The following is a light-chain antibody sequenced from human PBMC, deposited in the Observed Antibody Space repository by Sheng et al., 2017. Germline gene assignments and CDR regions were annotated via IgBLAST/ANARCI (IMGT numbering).Light chain of an antibody. Sequence: EIVLTQSPATLSLSPGERATLSCRASQSVSSYLAWYQQKPGQAPRLLIYDASKRATGIPARFSGSGSGTDFTLTISSLQSEDFAVYYCQQYNSHQYTFGQGTKLE. CDR1: QSVSSY. V-gene: IGKV3-11*01. J-gene: IGKJ2*01. CDR2: DAS. CDR3: QQYNSHQYT.